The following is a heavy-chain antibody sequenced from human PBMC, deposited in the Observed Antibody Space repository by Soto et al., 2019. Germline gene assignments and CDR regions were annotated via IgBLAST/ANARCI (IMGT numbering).Heavy chain of an antibody. CDR3: AMYTSSFSNVDY. J-gene: IGHJ4*02. D-gene: IGHD2-2*02. CDR1: GYKFTNHD. Sequence: QVQLEQSGAEVKKPGASVKVSCKASGYKFTNHDINWVRQAYGQGLEWMGWMNPDSWKTEYVRKFQDRDTFTRETASSTAYMELSGLRPEDTARSFCAMYTSSFSNVDYWGQGTLV. V-gene: IGHV1-8*01. CDR2: MNPDSWKT.